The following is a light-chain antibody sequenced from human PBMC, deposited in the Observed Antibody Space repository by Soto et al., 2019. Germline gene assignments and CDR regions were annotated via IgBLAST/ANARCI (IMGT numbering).Light chain of an antibody. Sequence: SYVLTQPPSVSVAPGKTARITCGGNNIGSKGVHWYQQRPGQAPVLVIHYDSARPSGIPERFSGSNSGNTAALTISRVEAGDEADYYCQVWDGNTDHVVFGGGTKLTVL. CDR3: QVWDGNTDHVV. CDR1: NIGSKG. J-gene: IGLJ2*01. CDR2: YDS. V-gene: IGLV3-21*04.